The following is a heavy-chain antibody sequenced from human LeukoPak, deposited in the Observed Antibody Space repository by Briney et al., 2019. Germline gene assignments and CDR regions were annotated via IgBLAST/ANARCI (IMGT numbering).Heavy chain of an antibody. J-gene: IGHJ4*02. D-gene: IGHD3-22*01. V-gene: IGHV4-39*07. CDR1: GVSISSSSYY. Sequence: SETLSLTCNVSGVSISSSSYYWGWIRQPPGKGLEWIGSIYSSGSTYYNSSLKSRVTISIDTSKNQFSLKLNSVTAADTAVYYCARDGYYYDSSGSSPLDYWGQGTLVTVSS. CDR3: ARDGYYYDSSGSSPLDY. CDR2: IYSSGST.